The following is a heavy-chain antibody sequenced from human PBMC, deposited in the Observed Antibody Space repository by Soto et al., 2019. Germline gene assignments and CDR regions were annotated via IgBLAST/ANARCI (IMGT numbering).Heavy chain of an antibody. J-gene: IGHJ4*02. Sequence: EVQLVESGGGLVQPGGSLKLSCAASGFAFSDSAMHWVRQASGKGLEWIGRVRGKRGNDGTAYAASVKGRFTIARDDSKTTTYLQMNSMKIEDTAVYYCTRRRDWTAVDPLDYWGQGTLVTVSS. CDR3: TRRRDWTAVDPLDY. CDR1: GFAFSDSA. V-gene: IGHV3-73*02. D-gene: IGHD5-18*01. CDR2: VRGKRGNDGT.